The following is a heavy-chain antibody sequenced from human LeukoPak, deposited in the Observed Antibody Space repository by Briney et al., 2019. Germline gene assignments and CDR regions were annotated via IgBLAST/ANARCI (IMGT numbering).Heavy chain of an antibody. J-gene: IGHJ5*02. CDR3: ARTIVLEWLPYWFDP. D-gene: IGHD3-3*01. CDR1: GYTFTSYG. CDR2: ISAYNGNT. Sequence: ASVKVSCKASGYTFTSYGISWVRQAPGQGLEWMGWISAYNGNTNYAQKLQGRVTMTTDTSTSTACMELRSLRSDDTAVYYCARTIVLEWLPYWFDPWGQGTLVTVSS. V-gene: IGHV1-18*01.